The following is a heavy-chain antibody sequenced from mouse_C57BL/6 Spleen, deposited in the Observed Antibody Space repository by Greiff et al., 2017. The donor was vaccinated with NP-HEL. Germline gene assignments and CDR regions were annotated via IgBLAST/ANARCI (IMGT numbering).Heavy chain of an antibody. V-gene: IGHV5-4*03. Sequence: EVMLVESGGGLVKPGGSLKLSCAASGFTFSSYAMSWVRQTPEKRLEWVATISDGGSYTYYPDNVKGRFTISRDNAKNNLYLQMSHLKSEDTAMYYCARGATTVVAPYWYFDVWGTGTTVTVSS. J-gene: IGHJ1*03. CDR2: ISDGGSYT. D-gene: IGHD1-1*01. CDR3: ARGATTVVAPYWYFDV. CDR1: GFTFSSYA.